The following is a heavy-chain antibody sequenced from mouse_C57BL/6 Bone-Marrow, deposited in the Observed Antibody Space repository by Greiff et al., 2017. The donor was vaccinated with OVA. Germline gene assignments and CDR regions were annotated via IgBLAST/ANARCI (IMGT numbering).Heavy chain of an antibody. V-gene: IGHV5-4*03. CDR3: ASLLVYYAMDY. CDR2: ISDGGSYT. Sequence: EVKLVESGGGLVKPGGSLKLSCAASGFTFSSYAMSWVRQTPEKRLEWVATISDGGSYTYYPDNVKGRFTISRDTAKNNLYLQMSHLKSEDTAMYYCASLLVYYAMDYWGQGTSVTVSS. CDR1: GFTFSSYA. J-gene: IGHJ4*01.